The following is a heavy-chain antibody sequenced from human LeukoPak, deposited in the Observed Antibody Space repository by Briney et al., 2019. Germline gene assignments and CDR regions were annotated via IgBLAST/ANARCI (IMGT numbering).Heavy chain of an antibody. V-gene: IGHV3-23*01. CDR3: AKGTLGHCNGASCYPLDY. Sequence: GGSLRLSCAASGFAFSNYAMAWVRRAPGKEPEWVSVITGGGADTYQIDSVKGRFTISRDNSKNTLYLQMNSLRAEDTAVYFCAKGTLGHCNGASCYPLDYWGQGTLVTVSS. D-gene: IGHD2-15*01. J-gene: IGHJ4*02. CDR1: GFAFSNYA. CDR2: ITGGGADT.